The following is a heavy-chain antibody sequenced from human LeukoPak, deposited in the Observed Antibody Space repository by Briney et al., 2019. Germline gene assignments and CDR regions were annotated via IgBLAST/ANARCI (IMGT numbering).Heavy chain of an antibody. J-gene: IGHJ3*02. CDR3: AQAVAGAFDI. CDR1: GFTFSSYA. CDR2: MSYDGSNK. D-gene: IGHD6-19*01. Sequence: GSLRLSCAASGFTFSSYAMHWVRQAPGKGLEWVAVMSYDGSNKYYADSVKGRFTISRDNSKNTLYLQMNSLRAEDTAVYYCAQAVAGAFDIWGQGTMVTVSS. V-gene: IGHV3-30*04.